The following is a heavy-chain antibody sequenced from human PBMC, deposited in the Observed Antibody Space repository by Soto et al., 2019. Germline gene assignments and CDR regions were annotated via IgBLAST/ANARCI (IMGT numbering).Heavy chain of an antibody. CDR1: GFTFSIYA. J-gene: IGHJ5*02. CDR2: ISYDGSNK. Sequence: GGSLRLSCAASGFTFSIYAMHWVRQAPGKGLEWVAVISYDGSNKYYADSVKGRFTISRDNSKNTVYLQMNSLRAEDSAVYYCAREYSDGSSDPWGQGTLVTLSS. V-gene: IGHV3-30-3*01. CDR3: AREYSDGSSDP. D-gene: IGHD2-21*01.